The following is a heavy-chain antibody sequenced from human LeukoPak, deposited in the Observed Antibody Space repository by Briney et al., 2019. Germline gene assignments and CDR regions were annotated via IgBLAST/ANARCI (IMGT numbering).Heavy chain of an antibody. CDR3: ARDVGTSSNWYDP. V-gene: IGHV3-11*04. CDR2: ISSSVSTI. CDR1: GFTFSDYY. J-gene: IGHJ5*02. D-gene: IGHD6-6*01. Sequence: GGSLRLSCAASGFTFSDYYMSWIRQAPGKGLEWVSYISSSVSTIYYADSVRGRFTISRDNTKNSLFLQMSSLRAEDTAIYYCARDVGTSSNWYDPWGQGTLVTVSS.